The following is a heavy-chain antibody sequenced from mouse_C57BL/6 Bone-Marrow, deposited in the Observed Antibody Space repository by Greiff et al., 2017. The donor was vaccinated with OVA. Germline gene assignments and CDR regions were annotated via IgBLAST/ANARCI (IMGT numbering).Heavy chain of an antibody. CDR3: ARSGDYDGYYAMDY. Sequence: VQLVESGAELARPGASVKLSCKASGYTFTSYGISWVKQRTGQGLEWIGEIYPRSGNTYYNEKFKGKATLTADKSSSTAYMELRSLTSEDSAVYFCARSGDYDGYYAMDYWGQGTSVTVSS. CDR2: IYPRSGNT. V-gene: IGHV1-81*01. CDR1: GYTFTSYG. D-gene: IGHD2-4*01. J-gene: IGHJ4*01.